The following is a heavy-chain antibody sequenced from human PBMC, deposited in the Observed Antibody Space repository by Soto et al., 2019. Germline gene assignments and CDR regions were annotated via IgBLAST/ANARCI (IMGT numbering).Heavy chain of an antibody. CDR1: CYTFTSYG. V-gene: IGHV1-18*01. Sequence: ASVKVSFKASCYTFTSYGISWVRQAPGQGLEWMGWISAYNGNTNYAQKLQGRVTMTTDTSKNQFSLKLSSVTAADTAVYYCARSGEDYYDSSGYYDYWGKGTLVTVSS. CDR3: ARSGEDYYDSSGYYDY. D-gene: IGHD3-22*01. J-gene: IGHJ4*02. CDR2: ISAYNGNT.